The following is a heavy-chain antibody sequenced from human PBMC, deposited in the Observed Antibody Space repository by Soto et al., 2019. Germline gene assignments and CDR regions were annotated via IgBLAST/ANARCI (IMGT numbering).Heavy chain of an antibody. Sequence: WTWIRQHPGKALEWMGHIHFSGKTNYNPSLMGRLTMSIDTSTNQFSLNLAAVTAADTAMYYCARDQGGDLDYWGQGTLVTVSS. CDR2: IHFSGKT. CDR3: ARDQGGDLDY. J-gene: IGHJ4*02. V-gene: IGHV4-31*02. D-gene: IGHD2-21*01.